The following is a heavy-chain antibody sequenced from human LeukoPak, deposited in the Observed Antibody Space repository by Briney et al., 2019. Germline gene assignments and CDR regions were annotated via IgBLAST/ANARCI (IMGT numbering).Heavy chain of an antibody. CDR2: ISGSSSTI. D-gene: IGHD5-18*01. V-gene: IGHV3-48*01. Sequence: GGSLRLSCAASAFTFSTYTTNWVRQAPGKGLDWVAYISGSSSTIYYADSVKGRFTISRDNAKNSLYLQMNSLRAEDTAVYYCARKYIYGFDYWGQGTLVTVSS. CDR1: AFTFSTYT. CDR3: ARKYIYGFDY. J-gene: IGHJ4*02.